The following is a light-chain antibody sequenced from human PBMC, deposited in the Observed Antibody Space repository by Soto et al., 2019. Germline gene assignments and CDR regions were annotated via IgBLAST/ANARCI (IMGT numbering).Light chain of an antibody. CDR2: SAS. J-gene: IGKJ2*01. Sequence: EIVMTQSPATLSVSPGERATLSCRASQSISSELAWYQQKPGQPPRLLIYSASTRATGVPARFTGSGSGSEFTLTISGLHSEDFAVYSCQQGHNWPLTFGQGTRLEI. CDR3: QQGHNWPLT. V-gene: IGKV3-15*01. CDR1: QSISSE.